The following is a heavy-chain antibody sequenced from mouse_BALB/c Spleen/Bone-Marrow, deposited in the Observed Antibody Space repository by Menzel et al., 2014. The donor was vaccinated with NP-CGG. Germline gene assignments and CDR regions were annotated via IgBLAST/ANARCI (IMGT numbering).Heavy chain of an antibody. CDR1: GFSLTNYG. Sequence: VKLEESGPGLVQPSQSLSITCTVSGFSLTNYGVHWVRLSPGKGLEWLGVIWTSGNTNYNAAFISRMSINMDNSKSXIFFKMNSVQANETAVYCCARNDEGVGAMGYWVQGTSVTVSS. CDR2: IWTSGNT. J-gene: IGHJ4*01. CDR3: ARNDEGVGAMGY. V-gene: IGHV2-2*02.